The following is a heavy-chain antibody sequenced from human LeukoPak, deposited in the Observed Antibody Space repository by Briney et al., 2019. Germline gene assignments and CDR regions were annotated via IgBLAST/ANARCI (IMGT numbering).Heavy chain of an antibody. CDR2: INAGNGNT. CDR3: ARVYYCSGGSCYLGAFDI. Sequence: GASVKVCCKASGYTFTSYAMHWGRQAPGQRLEWMGWINAGNGNTKYSQKFQGRVTITRDTSASTAYMELSSLRSEDTAVYYCARVYYCSGGSCYLGAFDIWGQGTMVTVSS. D-gene: IGHD2-15*01. CDR1: GYTFTSYA. J-gene: IGHJ3*02. V-gene: IGHV1-3*01.